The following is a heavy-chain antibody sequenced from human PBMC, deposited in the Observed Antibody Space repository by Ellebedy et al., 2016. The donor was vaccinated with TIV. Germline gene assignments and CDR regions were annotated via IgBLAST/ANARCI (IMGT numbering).Heavy chain of an antibody. CDR3: AREDLLSSSSSDHYGMDV. V-gene: IGHV1-46*01. D-gene: IGHD6-6*01. CDR2: IEPSGGTT. CDR1: GYTFTNYY. Sequence: AASVKVSCKASGYTFTNYYMHWVRQAPGQGLEWMGIIEPSGGTTIYAQKFQGSVTMTRDTSTITVYMELSSLRSEDTAVYYCAREDLLSSSSSDHYGMDVWGQGTTVTVSS. J-gene: IGHJ6*02.